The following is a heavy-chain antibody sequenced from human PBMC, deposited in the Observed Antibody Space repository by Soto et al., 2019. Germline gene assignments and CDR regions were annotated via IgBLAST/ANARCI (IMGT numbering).Heavy chain of an antibody. D-gene: IGHD6-25*01. Sequence: RQTPGKGLEWIGEIYHSCSTNYNPPLKSRVTISVDKSKNQFSLNLSCVTAADTAAYYCAHLPSISDLDYWGQGTQVNVPS. CDR2: IYHSCST. CDR3: AHLPSISDLDY. J-gene: IGHJ4*01. V-gene: IGHV4-4*02.